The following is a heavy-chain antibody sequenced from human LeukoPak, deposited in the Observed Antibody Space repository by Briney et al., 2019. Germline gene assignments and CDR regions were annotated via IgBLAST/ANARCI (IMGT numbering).Heavy chain of an antibody. V-gene: IGHV4-38-2*01. D-gene: IGHD4-17*01. CDR3: ARHATTRSLIGY. CDR1: GYSISSGYY. CDR2: IYHSGST. Sequence: SETLSLTCAVSGYSISSGYYWGWIRQPPGKGLEWIGSIYHSGSTYYNPSLKIRVTISVDTSKNQFSLKLNSVTAADTAAYYCARHATTRSLIGYWGQGTVVTVSS. J-gene: IGHJ4*02.